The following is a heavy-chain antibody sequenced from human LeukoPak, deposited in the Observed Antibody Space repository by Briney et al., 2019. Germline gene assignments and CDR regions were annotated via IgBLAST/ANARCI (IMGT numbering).Heavy chain of an antibody. V-gene: IGHV4-59*01. J-gene: IGHJ4*02. CDR3: ARWRKGSGYYLDY. Sequence: SETLSLTCTVSGGSSSSNYWSWIRQPPGKGLEWIGYIYYSGSTNYNPSLKSRVTISVDTSKNQFSLKLSSVTAADTAVYYCARWRKGSGYYLDYWGQGTLVTVSS. D-gene: IGHD3-22*01. CDR2: IYYSGST. CDR1: GGSSSSNY.